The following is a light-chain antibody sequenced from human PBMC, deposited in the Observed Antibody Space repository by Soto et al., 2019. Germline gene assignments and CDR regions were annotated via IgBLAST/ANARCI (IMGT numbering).Light chain of an antibody. V-gene: IGKV3-15*01. J-gene: IGKJ4*01. Sequence: EVVMAQSPATLSVSPGERVTLSCRASQSINNDLAWYQQKVGQGPRLLIYGASTRATGIPARFSGSGSGTEFPLTIRSLQSEDSAVYYCQQYNKWPPLTFGGGTKVEIK. CDR3: QQYNKWPPLT. CDR2: GAS. CDR1: QSINND.